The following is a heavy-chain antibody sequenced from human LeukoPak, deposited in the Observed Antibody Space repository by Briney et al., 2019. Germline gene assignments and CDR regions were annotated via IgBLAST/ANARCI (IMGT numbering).Heavy chain of an antibody. Sequence: GGSLRLSCAASGFNLTNYAMHWVRQAPGTGLEWVTLILYSTDNTYYADPVKGRFTFSRDKSKNTLYLQMKSLTPDDSAIYYCATDPRDGGQNVWGKGTTVTVSS. CDR3: ATDPRDGGQNV. CDR2: ILYSTDNT. D-gene: IGHD5-24*01. CDR1: GFNLTNYA. J-gene: IGHJ6*04. V-gene: IGHV3-30*04.